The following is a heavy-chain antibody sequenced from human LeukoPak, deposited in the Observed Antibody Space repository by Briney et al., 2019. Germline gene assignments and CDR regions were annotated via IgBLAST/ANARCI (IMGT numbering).Heavy chain of an antibody. J-gene: IGHJ3*02. CDR3: ASTGYDYVPDAFDI. D-gene: IGHD3-16*01. CDR1: GGSISSGDYY. V-gene: IGHV4-30-4*01. Sequence: SQTLSLTCTVSGGSISSGDYYWGWIRQPPGKGLEWIGYIYYSGSTYYNPSLKSRVTISVDTSKNQFSLKLSSVTAADTAVYYCASTGYDYVPDAFDIWGQGTMVTVSS. CDR2: IYYSGST.